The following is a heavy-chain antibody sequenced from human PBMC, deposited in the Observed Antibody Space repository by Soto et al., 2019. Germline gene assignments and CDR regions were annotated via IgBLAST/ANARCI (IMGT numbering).Heavy chain of an antibody. CDR1: GFTFSSYG. D-gene: IGHD2-8*01. V-gene: IGHV3-33*01. Sequence: PGGSLRLSCAASGFTFSSYGMHWVRQAPGKGLEWVAVIWYDGSNKYYADSVKGRFTISRDNSKNTLYLQMNSLRAEDTAVYYCARDCTNGVCYGGSIYGMDVWGQGTTVTVSS. J-gene: IGHJ6*02. CDR2: IWYDGSNK. CDR3: ARDCTNGVCYGGSIYGMDV.